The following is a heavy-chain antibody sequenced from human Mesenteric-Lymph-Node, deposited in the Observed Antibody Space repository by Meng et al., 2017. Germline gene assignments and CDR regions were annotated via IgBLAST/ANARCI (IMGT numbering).Heavy chain of an antibody. D-gene: IGHD6-19*01. V-gene: IGHV3-11*06. CDR3: ARINKYSGWYPDY. CDR2: ISGSGSDP. Sequence: GESLKISCAASGFTVSSNYMSWVRQAPGKGLEWVSYISGSGSDPSFAESVKGRFTISRDNAKNSLYLQMNSLRAEDTAVYYCARINKYSGWYPDYWGQGTLVTVSS. J-gene: IGHJ4*02. CDR1: GFTVSSNY.